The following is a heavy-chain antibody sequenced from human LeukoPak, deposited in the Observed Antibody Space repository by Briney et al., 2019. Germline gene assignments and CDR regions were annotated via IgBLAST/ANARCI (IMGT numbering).Heavy chain of an antibody. CDR1: GGSISSYY. Sequence: PSETLSLTCTVSGGSISSYYWSWIRQPPGKGLEWIGDIYYSGSTNYNPSLKSRVTISVDTSNTQFSLKLSSVTAADTAVYYCARVDWNWYFDLWGRGTLVTVSS. V-gene: IGHV4-59*01. CDR3: ARVDWNWYFDL. CDR2: IYYSGST. J-gene: IGHJ2*01. D-gene: IGHD3-9*01.